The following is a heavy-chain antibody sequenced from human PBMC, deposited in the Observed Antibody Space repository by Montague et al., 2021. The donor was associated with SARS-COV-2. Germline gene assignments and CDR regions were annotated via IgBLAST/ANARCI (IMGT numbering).Heavy chain of an antibody. Sequence: SLRLSCAASGFTVSSNYMSWVRQAPGKGLEWVSLIYSGGSTFYADSVKGRFTISRDNSKNTLYLQMNSLRDEDTAVYYCARAYFFDSGSYYSYWGQGTLVTVSS. J-gene: IGHJ4*02. V-gene: IGHV3-53*01. CDR3: ARAYFFDSGSYYSY. CDR1: GFTVSSNY. CDR2: IYSGGST. D-gene: IGHD3-10*01.